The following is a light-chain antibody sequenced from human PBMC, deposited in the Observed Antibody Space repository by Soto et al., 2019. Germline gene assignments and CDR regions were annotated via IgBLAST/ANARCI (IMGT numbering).Light chain of an antibody. J-gene: IGKJ1*01. CDR2: DAS. Sequence: EIVMTQSPATLSVSPGERATLSSSASQSVSSNLAWYQQKPGQAPRLLIYDASSRATGIPDRFSGSGSGTDFTLTISRLEPEDFAVYYCQQYGSSLWTFGQGTKVDIK. CDR1: QSVSSN. CDR3: QQYGSSLWT. V-gene: IGKV3-20*01.